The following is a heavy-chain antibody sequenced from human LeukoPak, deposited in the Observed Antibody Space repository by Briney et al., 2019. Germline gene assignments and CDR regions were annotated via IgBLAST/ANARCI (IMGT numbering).Heavy chain of an antibody. J-gene: IGHJ4*02. CDR1: GGSFSGYY. D-gene: IGHD1-14*01. CDR3: AKRGSGAGSPLYYFDF. Sequence: ETLSLTCAVYGGSFSGYYWSWIRQAPGKGLEWVSTISGDGAGTYYADSVKGRFTISRDSSKNTVYVQMNSLRAEDTAVYYCAKRGSGAGSPLYYFDFWGQGTLVTVSS. CDR2: ISGDGAGT. V-gene: IGHV3-23*01.